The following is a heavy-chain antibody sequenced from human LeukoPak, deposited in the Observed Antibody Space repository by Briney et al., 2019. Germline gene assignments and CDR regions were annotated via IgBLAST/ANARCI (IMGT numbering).Heavy chain of an antibody. CDR1: GLTFSSYG. Sequence: GRSLRLSCAASGLTFSSYGMHWVRQAPGKGLEWVAVIWYDGSNKYYADSVKGRFTISRDNSKNTLYLQMNSLRAEDTAVYYCARDQRRFGKLFRVYYYYGMDVWGQGTTVTVSS. CDR3: ARDQRRFGKLFRVYYYYGMDV. CDR2: IWYDGSNK. J-gene: IGHJ6*02. V-gene: IGHV3-33*01. D-gene: IGHD3-10*01.